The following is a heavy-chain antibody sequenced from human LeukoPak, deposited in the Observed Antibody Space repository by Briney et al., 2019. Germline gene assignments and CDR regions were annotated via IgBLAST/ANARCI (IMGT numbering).Heavy chain of an antibody. D-gene: IGHD3-22*01. V-gene: IGHV1-18*01. CDR1: GHTFTSYG. CDR3: ARSFYDSSGPQLDY. Sequence: ASVKVSCKASGHTFTSYGISWVRQAPGQGLEWMGWISAYNGNTNYAQKLQGRVTMTTDTSTSTAYMELRSLRSDDTAVYYCARSFYDSSGPQLDYWGQGTLVTVSS. CDR2: ISAYNGNT. J-gene: IGHJ4*02.